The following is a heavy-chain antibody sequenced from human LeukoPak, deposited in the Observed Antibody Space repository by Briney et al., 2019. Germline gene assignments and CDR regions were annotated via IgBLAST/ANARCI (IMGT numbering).Heavy chain of an antibody. CDR2: IYYSGST. V-gene: IGHV4-31*03. CDR3: ARAGSGLWELPEGHFDY. CDR1: GGSISSGGYY. Sequence: SETLSLSCTVSGGSISSGGYYWSWIRQHPGKGLEWIGYIYYSGSTYYNPSLKSRVTISVDTSKNQFSLKLSSVTAADTAVYYCARAGSGLWELPEGHFDYWGQGTLVTVSS. J-gene: IGHJ4*02. D-gene: IGHD1-26*01.